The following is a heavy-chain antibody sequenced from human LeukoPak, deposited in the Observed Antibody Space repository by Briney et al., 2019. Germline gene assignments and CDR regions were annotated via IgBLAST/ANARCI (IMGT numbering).Heavy chain of an antibody. D-gene: IGHD5-12*01. J-gene: IGHJ4*02. CDR1: GFTFSDHY. V-gene: IGHV3-72*01. CDR2: TTNKANSYTT. Sequence: PSGGSLRLSCAASGFTFSDHYMGWARQAPGKGLEWVGRTTNKANSYTTEYAASVKGRFAISRDDSKNSLYLQMNSLETEDTAVYYCAREGGYGLLDYWGQGTLVTVSS. CDR3: AREGGYGLLDY.